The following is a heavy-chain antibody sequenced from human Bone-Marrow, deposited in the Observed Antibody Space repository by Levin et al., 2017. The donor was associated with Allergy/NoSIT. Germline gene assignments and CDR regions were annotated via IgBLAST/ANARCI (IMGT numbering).Heavy chain of an antibody. CDR3: ASPDLDTAMVTANYDY. V-gene: IGHV3-23*01. CDR1: GFTFSSYA. CDR2: ISGSGGST. Sequence: LSLTCAASGFTFSSYAMSWVRQAPGKGLEWVSAISGSGGSTYYADSVKGRFTISRDNSKNTLYLQMNSLRAEDTAVYYCASPDLDTAMVTANYDYWGQGTLVTVSS. D-gene: IGHD5-18*01. J-gene: IGHJ4*02.